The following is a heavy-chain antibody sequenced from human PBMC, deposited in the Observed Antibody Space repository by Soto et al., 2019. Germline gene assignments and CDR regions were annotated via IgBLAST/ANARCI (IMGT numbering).Heavy chain of an antibody. CDR1: GGTFSSYA. V-gene: IGHV1-69*01. CDR2: IIPIFGTA. CDR3: ARDNITIFGVVIISDYYYYGMDV. J-gene: IGHJ6*02. Sequence: QVQLVQSGAEVKKPGSSVKVSCKASGGTFSSYAISWVRQAPGQGLEWMGGIIPIFGTANYAQKFQGRVTITADDSTGTAYMELSSVRSEDTAVYYCARDNITIFGVVIISDYYYYGMDVWGQGTTVTVSS. D-gene: IGHD3-3*01.